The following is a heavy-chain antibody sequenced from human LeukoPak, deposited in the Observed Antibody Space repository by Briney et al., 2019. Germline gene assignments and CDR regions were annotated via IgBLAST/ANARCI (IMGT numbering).Heavy chain of an antibody. CDR1: GGSFSGYY. D-gene: IGHD3-10*01. CDR2: INHTGST. CDR3: ARFRSSWFDP. Sequence: SETLSLTCAVYGGSFSGYYWSWIRQPPGKGLEWIGEINHTGSTNYNPSLKSRVTISVDTSKNQFSLKLSSVTAADTAVYYCARFRSSWFDPWGQGTLVTVSS. V-gene: IGHV4-34*01. J-gene: IGHJ5*02.